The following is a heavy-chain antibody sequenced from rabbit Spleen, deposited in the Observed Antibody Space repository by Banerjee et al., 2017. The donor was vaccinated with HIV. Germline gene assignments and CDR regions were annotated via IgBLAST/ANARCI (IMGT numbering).Heavy chain of an antibody. J-gene: IGHJ6*01. Sequence: QSLEESGGDLVKPGASLTLTCTASGVSFSSSSYMCWVRQAPGKGLEWIACIDTGSSGFTYFATWAKGRFTCSKATSTAVNLQMTRMAAAGADAYFCARDTSSSFSSYDMDLWGPGNLVT. CDR3: ARDTSSSFSSYDMDL. D-gene: IGHD1-1*01. V-gene: IGHV1S40*01. CDR1: GVSFSSSSY. CDR2: IDTGSSGFT.